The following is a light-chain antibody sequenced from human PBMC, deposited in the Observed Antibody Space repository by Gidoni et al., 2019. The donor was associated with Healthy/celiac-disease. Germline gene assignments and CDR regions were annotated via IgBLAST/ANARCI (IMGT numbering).Light chain of an antibody. J-gene: IGKJ1*01. V-gene: IGKV3-15*01. Sequence: EIVMTQSPATLSESPGERVTLSCRASQSVSSKLAWYQQKPGQAPRLLIYGASTRATGVPARFSGSGSGTEFTLSISGLQSGDFAVYYCQQYNNWPLTFGQGAKVEIK. CDR3: QQYNNWPLT. CDR1: QSVSSK. CDR2: GAS.